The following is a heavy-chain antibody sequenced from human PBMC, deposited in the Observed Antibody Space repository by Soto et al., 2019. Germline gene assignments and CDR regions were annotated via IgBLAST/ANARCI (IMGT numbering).Heavy chain of an antibody. D-gene: IGHD6-19*01. CDR3: ARAPSHGWFQHFDY. J-gene: IGHJ4*02. CDR1: GYNFASYW. Sequence: GESLKISCKGSGYNFASYWIGWVRQKPGKGLEWMGIIYPGDSDTRYSPSFEGHVTISADKSTRTAYMQWSSLGASDTAIYYCARAPSHGWFQHFDYWGQGTLVTVSS. V-gene: IGHV5-51*01. CDR2: IYPGDSDT.